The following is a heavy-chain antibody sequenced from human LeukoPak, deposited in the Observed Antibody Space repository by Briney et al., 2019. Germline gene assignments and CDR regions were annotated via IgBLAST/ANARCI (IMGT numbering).Heavy chain of an antibody. CDR2: SSSSSTYR. CDR1: GFTFSSYS. Sequence: GGSLRLSCAASGFTFSSYSMNWVRQAPGKGLEWVSSSSSSSTYRYYADSLKGRFTVSRDNTKNSLYLQMDSLRAEDTAVYYCAREVAAAGSDYWGQGTLVTVSS. D-gene: IGHD6-13*01. J-gene: IGHJ4*02. CDR3: AREVAAAGSDY. V-gene: IGHV3-21*01.